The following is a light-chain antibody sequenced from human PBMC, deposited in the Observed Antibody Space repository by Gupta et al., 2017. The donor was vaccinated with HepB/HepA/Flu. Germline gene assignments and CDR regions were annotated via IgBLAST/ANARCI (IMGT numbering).Light chain of an antibody. Sequence: QSVLTQPPSVSATPGQRVTIPCSGSSSNIGENTVNWDQQLPGTAPKVLIYSNNQRSSGVPDRFSGSKSGTSASLAISGLQSDDEADYYCAAWDDSLSGVVFGGGTKLTVL. CDR2: SNN. V-gene: IGLV1-44*01. J-gene: IGLJ2*01. CDR1: SSNIGENT. CDR3: AAWDDSLSGVV.